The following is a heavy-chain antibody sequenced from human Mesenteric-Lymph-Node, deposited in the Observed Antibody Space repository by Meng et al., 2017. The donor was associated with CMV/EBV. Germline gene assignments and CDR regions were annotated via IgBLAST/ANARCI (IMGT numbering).Heavy chain of an antibody. CDR1: GGSISSSSYY. V-gene: IGHV4-39*07. D-gene: IGHD6-19*01. Sequence: SETLSLTCTVSGGSISSSSYYWGWIRQLPGKGLEWIGSIYYSGSTYYNPSLKSRVTISVDTSKNQFSLKLSSVTAADTAVYYCARDKIAVAGNYYYYYGMDVWGQGTTVTVSS. CDR2: IYYSGST. J-gene: IGHJ6*02. CDR3: ARDKIAVAGNYYYYYGMDV.